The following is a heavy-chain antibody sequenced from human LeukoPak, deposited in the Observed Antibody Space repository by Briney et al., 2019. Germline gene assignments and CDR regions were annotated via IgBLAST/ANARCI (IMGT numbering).Heavy chain of an antibody. CDR3: ARDHCSSTSCYGDFDY. J-gene: IGHJ4*02. D-gene: IGHD2-2*01. CDR1: GYTFTGYY. V-gene: IGHV1-2*06. CDR2: INPNSGGT. Sequence: ASVKVSCKASGYTFTGYYMHWVRQAPGQGLEWMGRINPNSGGTNYAQKLQGRVTMTTDTSTSTAYMELRSLRSDDMAVYYCARDHCSSTSCYGDFDYWGQGTLVTVSS.